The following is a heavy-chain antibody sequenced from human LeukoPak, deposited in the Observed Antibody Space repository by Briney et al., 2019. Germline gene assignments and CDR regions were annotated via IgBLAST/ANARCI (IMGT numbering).Heavy chain of an antibody. Sequence: SETLSLTCAVYGGSFSGYYWSWIRQPPGKGLEWIGEINHSGSTSYNPSLKSRVTISLDTSKNQFSLRLSSVTAADTAVYYCARDYVGVAGTFDYWGQGTLVTVSS. CDR1: GGSFSGYY. CDR2: INHSGST. J-gene: IGHJ4*02. CDR3: ARDYVGVAGTFDY. V-gene: IGHV4-34*01. D-gene: IGHD6-19*01.